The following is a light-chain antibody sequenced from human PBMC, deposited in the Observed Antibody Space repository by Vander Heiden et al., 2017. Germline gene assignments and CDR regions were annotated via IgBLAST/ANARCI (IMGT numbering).Light chain of an antibody. J-gene: IGKJ3*01. Sequence: DFVLTQSPYSMAVSLGERATINCKSSQSVLYSSNHKNYLAWYQLKPGQPPKLLIYWASTRGSGVPDRFSGSGSATDFTLTISSLQAEDVAVYYCQQYYTTPQDTFGPGTKVDIK. CDR1: QSVLYSSNHKNY. V-gene: IGKV4-1*01. CDR2: WAS. CDR3: QQYYTTPQDT.